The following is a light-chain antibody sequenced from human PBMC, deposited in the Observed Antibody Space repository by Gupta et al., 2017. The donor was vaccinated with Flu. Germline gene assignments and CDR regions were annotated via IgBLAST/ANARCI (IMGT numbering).Light chain of an antibody. CDR3: MQALQTPLT. J-gene: IGKJ4*01. V-gene: IGKV2-28*01. CDR2: LGS. Sequence: VVAPSLIFLSVPPGEAAPIFCRSSQSLLHRNGYNYLEWYLQKSGQSPQLLIYLGSNRAPGVPDRFSGSGSGTDFTLKISRVEAEDVGVYYCMQALQTPLTFGGGTKVEIK. CDR1: QSLLHRNGYNY.